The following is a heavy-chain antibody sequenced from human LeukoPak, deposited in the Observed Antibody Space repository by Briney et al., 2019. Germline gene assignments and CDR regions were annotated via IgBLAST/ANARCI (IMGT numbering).Heavy chain of an antibody. Sequence: QPGGSLRLSCAASGFTFSSYAMSWVRQAPGKGLEWVSTISGSGGSTYYADSVKGRLAISRDNSKNTLYLQMNSLRAEDTAVYYCAKVSSYDYVWGSRSQEYWGQGTLVTVSS. J-gene: IGHJ4*02. CDR1: GFTFSSYA. V-gene: IGHV3-23*01. CDR3: AKVSSYDYVWGSRSQEY. D-gene: IGHD3-16*01. CDR2: ISGSGGST.